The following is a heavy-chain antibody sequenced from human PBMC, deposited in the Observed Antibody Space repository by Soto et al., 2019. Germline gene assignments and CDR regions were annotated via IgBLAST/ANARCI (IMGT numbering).Heavy chain of an antibody. CDR3: ARDIHSGSYLFDY. J-gene: IGHJ4*02. CDR2: IYNGGNT. Sequence: SETLSLTCTVAGVSISKYYWSWVRQSPGKGLEWIAYIYNGGNTHYNPSLKSRVTMTRDTSTSTVYMELSSLRSEDTAVYYCARDIHSGSYLFDYWGQGTLVTVSS. V-gene: IGHV4-59*01. CDR1: GVSISKYY. D-gene: IGHD1-26*01.